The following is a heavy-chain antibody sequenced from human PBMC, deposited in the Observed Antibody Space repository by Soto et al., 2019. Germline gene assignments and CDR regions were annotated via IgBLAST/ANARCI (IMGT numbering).Heavy chain of an antibody. D-gene: IGHD3-10*01. V-gene: IGHV1-18*04. CDR3: ARDTIFYITMVRENYYFAY. J-gene: IGHJ4*02. CDR1: GYTFTGYY. CDR2: ISAYNGNT. Sequence: ASVKVSCKASGYTFTGYYMHWVRQAPGQGLEWMGWISAYNGNTNYAQKLQGRVTMTTDTSTSTAYMELRSLRSDDTAVYYCARDTIFYITMVRENYYFAYWGQGTLVTVSS.